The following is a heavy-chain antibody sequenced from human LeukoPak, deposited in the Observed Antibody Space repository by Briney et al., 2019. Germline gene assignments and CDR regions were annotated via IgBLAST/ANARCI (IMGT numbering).Heavy chain of an antibody. D-gene: IGHD2-15*01. CDR1: GGSISSYY. J-gene: IGHJ5*02. CDR3: ARHTRFLYCSGGSCRYNWFDP. V-gene: IGHV4-4*07. Sequence: NSSETLSLTCTVSGGSISSYYWSWIRQPAGKGLEWIGRIYTSGSTNYNPSLKSRVTMSVDTSKNQFSLKLSSVTAADTAVYYCARHTRFLYCSGGSCRYNWFDPWGQGTLVTVSS. CDR2: IYTSGST.